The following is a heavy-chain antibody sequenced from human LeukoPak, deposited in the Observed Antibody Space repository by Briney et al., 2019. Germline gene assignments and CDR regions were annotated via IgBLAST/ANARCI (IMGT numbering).Heavy chain of an antibody. V-gene: IGHV1-2*02. CDR3: ARGTTDTIYYYYYMDV. CDR1: GYTFTDYS. D-gene: IGHD4-17*01. Sequence: ASVKVSCKASGYTFTDYSMHWVRQAPGQGLEWMGWMNPNSGGTNHAQTFQGRVTMTRDTSKNQLSLKLSSVTAADTAVYYCARGTTDTIYYYYYMDVWGKGTTVTVSS. J-gene: IGHJ6*03. CDR2: MNPNSGGT.